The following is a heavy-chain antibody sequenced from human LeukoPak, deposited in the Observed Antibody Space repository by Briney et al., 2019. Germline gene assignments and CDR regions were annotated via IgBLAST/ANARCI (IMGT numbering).Heavy chain of an antibody. CDR3: AKAAAAGLGNWFDP. D-gene: IGHD6-13*01. J-gene: IGHJ5*02. V-gene: IGHV3-20*04. CDR2: INWNSGSI. Sequence: RTGGSLRLSCAASGFTFDDYGMSWVRQAPGKGLEWVSGINWNSGSIGYADSVKGRFTISRDNAKNSLYLQMNSLRAEDMALYYCAKAAAAGLGNWFDPWGQGTLVTVSS. CDR1: GFTFDDYG.